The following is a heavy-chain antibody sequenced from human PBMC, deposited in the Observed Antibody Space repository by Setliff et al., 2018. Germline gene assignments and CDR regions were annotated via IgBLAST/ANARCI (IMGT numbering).Heavy chain of an antibody. CDR3: ARGGDYYCLDY. CDR1: GYDFSGHD. J-gene: IGHJ4*02. Sequence: GASVKVSCKTSGYDFSGHDINWVRQATGQGLEWIGWMNPNSGSTGFAQKFQGRVTLTRDITIYTAYMELSGLTSEDAAVYYCARGGDYYCLDYWGLGTLVTVSS. CDR2: MNPNSGST. V-gene: IGHV1-8*01. D-gene: IGHD3-22*01.